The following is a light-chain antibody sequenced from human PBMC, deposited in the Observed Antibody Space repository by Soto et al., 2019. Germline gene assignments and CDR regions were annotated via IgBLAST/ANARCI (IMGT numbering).Light chain of an antibody. Sequence: EIVLTQSPGTLSLSAGERATLSCRASQSVSSSYLAWYQQKPGQAPRLLIYAASRRATGIPDRFSGSGSGTDFTLTISRLEPEDFAVYYCQQYDGSLWTFGQGTTVEIK. V-gene: IGKV3-20*01. J-gene: IGKJ1*01. CDR1: QSVSSSY. CDR2: AAS. CDR3: QQYDGSLWT.